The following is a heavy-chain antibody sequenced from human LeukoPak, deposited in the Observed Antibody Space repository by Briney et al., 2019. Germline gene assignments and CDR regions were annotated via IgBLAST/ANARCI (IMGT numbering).Heavy chain of an antibody. CDR1: GYTFTGYY. J-gene: IGHJ4*02. CDR2: INPNSGGT. V-gene: IGHV1-2*02. D-gene: IGHD3-22*01. CDR3: AALYYYDSSGPGDY. Sequence: GASVKVSCKASGYTFTGYYMHWVRRAPGQGLEWMGWINPNSGGTNYAQKFQGRVTMTRDTSISTAYMELSRLRSDDTAVYYCAALYYYDSSGPGDYWGQGTLVTVSS.